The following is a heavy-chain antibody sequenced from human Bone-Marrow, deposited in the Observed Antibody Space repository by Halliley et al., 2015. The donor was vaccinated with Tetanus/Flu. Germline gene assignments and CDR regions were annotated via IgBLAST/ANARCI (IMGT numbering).Heavy chain of an antibody. CDR3: ARGGGWESDY. D-gene: IGHD1-26*01. J-gene: IGHJ4*02. Sequence: KGWEWGANIEKDGSEKYYVDSVKGRFTIPRDNTKNPLYLQRNNRRAEDTAVYYCARGGGWESDYWGQGILVTVSS. V-gene: IGHV3-7*03. CDR2: IEKDGSEK.